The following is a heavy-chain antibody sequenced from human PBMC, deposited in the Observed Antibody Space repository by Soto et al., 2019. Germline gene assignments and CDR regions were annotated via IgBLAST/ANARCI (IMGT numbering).Heavy chain of an antibody. Sequence: QVQLVESGGGVVQPGRSLRLSCAASGFTFSSYAMHWVRQAPGKGLAWVSVISYDGSNKYYADSVKGRFTISRDNSKNTLYLQMNSLRAEDTAVYYCAIGRPIVVVVAATPKHFDYWGQGTLVTVSS. CDR3: AIGRPIVVVVAATPKHFDY. CDR2: ISYDGSNK. D-gene: IGHD2-15*01. CDR1: GFTFSSYA. V-gene: IGHV3-30-3*01. J-gene: IGHJ4*02.